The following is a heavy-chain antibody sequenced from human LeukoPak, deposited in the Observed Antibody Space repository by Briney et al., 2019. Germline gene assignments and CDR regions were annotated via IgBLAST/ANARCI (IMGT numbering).Heavy chain of an antibody. CDR1: GRTFSSYA. Sequence: SVKVSCKASGRTFSSYAISWVRQAPGQGLEWMGGIIPIFGTANYAQKFQGRVTITTDESTSTAYMELSSLRSEDTAVYYCATKTRGPIFGVVTWGQGTLVTVSS. D-gene: IGHD3-3*01. CDR3: ATKTRGPIFGVVT. CDR2: IIPIFGTA. V-gene: IGHV1-69*05. J-gene: IGHJ5*02.